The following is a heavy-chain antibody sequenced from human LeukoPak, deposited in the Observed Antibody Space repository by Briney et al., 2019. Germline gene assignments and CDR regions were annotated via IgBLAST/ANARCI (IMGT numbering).Heavy chain of an antibody. J-gene: IGHJ4*02. V-gene: IGHV1-69*13. D-gene: IGHD4-23*01. CDR1: GYTFTGYY. CDR2: IIPIFGTA. Sequence: ASVKVSCKASGYTFTGYYMHWVRQAPGQGLEWMGGIIPIFGTANYAQKFQGRVTITADESTSTAYMELSSLRSEDTAVYYCAREGRRWYYDYWGQGTLVTVSS. CDR3: AREGRRWYYDY.